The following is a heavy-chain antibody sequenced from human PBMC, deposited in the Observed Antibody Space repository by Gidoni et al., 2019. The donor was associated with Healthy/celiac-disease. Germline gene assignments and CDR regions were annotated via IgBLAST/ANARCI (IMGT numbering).Heavy chain of an antibody. D-gene: IGHD3-22*01. CDR2: ISYDGSNK. Sequence: QVQLVESGGGVVQPGRSLRLSCAASGFTFSSYGMHWVRQAPGKGLEWVAVISYDGSNKYYADSVKGRFTISRDNSKNTLYLQMNSLRAEDTAVYYCAKTYYYDSTPVLDYWGQGTLVTVSS. V-gene: IGHV3-30*18. J-gene: IGHJ4*02. CDR1: GFTFSSYG. CDR3: AKTYYYDSTPVLDY.